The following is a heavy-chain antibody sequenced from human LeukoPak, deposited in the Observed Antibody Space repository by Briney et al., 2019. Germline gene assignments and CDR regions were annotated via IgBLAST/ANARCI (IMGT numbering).Heavy chain of an antibody. J-gene: IGHJ4*02. CDR1: GDTFIXYA. CDR3: ARGALVRGVYNFDY. Sequence: VKVSCKASGDTFIXYAISWVRQAPGQGLEWMGRIIPILDIINYAQTFQGRVTITADKSTGTAYMDLSSLRSEDTAVYYCARGALVRGVYNFDYWGQGTLVTVSS. CDR2: IIPILDII. V-gene: IGHV1-69*04. D-gene: IGHD3-10*01.